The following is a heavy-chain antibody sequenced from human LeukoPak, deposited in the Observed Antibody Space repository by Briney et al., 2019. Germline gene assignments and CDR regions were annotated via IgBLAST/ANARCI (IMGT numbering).Heavy chain of an antibody. V-gene: IGHV3-7*01. CDR1: GFTFSRYW. J-gene: IGHJ4*02. CDR3: AREMSTSFDY. D-gene: IGHD5/OR15-5a*01. Sequence: GGSLRLSCAASGFTFSRYWMSWVRQAPGKGLEWVANIKQDGSEKYYGDSVKGRFTVSRDNAKNSLYLQMNSLRGEDTAVYYCAREMSTSFDYWGQGTLVTVSS. CDR2: IKQDGSEK.